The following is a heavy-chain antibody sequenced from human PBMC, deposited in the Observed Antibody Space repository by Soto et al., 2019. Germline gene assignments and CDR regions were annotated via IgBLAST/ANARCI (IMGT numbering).Heavy chain of an antibody. Sequence: EVQLLESGGGLVQPGGSLRLSCAVSGFTFSSYAMSWVRQAPGKGLEWVSAISGSGGRTYYADSVKGRFTISRDNSKNTLYLQRNSWRAEDTAVYYCAKDRGGGDRGPNWDFDCWGQGTLVTVSS. J-gene: IGHJ4*02. CDR3: AKDRGGGDRGPNWDFDC. CDR1: GFTFSSYA. D-gene: IGHD3-16*01. V-gene: IGHV3-23*01. CDR2: ISGSGGRT.